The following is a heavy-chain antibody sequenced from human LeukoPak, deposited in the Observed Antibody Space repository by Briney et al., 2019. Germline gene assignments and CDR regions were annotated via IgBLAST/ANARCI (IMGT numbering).Heavy chain of an antibody. CDR2: INHSGST. CDR3: ARGRNYYGSGSYYMLY. J-gene: IGHJ4*02. CDR1: GGSFSGYY. V-gene: IGHV4-34*01. D-gene: IGHD3-10*01. Sequence: SETLSLTCAVYGGSFSGYYWSWLRQPPGKGLEWIGEINHSGSTNYNPSLKSRVTISVDTSKNQFSLKLSSVTAADTAVYYCARGRNYYGSGSYYMLYWGQGTLVTVSS.